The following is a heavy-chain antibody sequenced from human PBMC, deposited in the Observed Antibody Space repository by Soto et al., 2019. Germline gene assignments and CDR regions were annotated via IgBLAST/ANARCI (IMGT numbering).Heavy chain of an antibody. Sequence: QVQLVQSGAEVKKPGASVKVSCKASGYTFTSYGISWVRQAPGQGLEWMGWISAYNGNTNYEQKLQGRVTMTTDTSTSTAYMELRRLRSDDTAVYYCSRSGYCSGGSCPRLFDYWGQGTLVTVSS. D-gene: IGHD2-15*01. CDR2: ISAYNGNT. V-gene: IGHV1-18*01. CDR3: SRSGYCSGGSCPRLFDY. CDR1: GYTFTSYG. J-gene: IGHJ4*02.